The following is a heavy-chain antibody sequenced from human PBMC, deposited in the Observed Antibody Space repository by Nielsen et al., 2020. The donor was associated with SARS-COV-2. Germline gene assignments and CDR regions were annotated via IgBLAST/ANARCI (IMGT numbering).Heavy chain of an antibody. Sequence: SETLSLTCTVSGGSISDFYWSWVRQTPGKGLEWIGYNFHGGSPAYHPPLRSRVSISVDTSRNQFSLDLNSVTAADTAVYCCTGGPLHDFWSGYRSYWGQGILVTVSS. J-gene: IGHJ4*02. CDR1: GGSISDFY. CDR2: NFHGGSP. CDR3: TGGPLHDFWSGYRSY. V-gene: IGHV4-59*01. D-gene: IGHD3-3*01.